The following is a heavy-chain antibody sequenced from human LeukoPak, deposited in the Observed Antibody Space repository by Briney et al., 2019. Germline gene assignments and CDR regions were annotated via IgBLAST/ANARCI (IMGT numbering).Heavy chain of an antibody. D-gene: IGHD3-22*01. Sequence: SETLSLTCTVSGGSISSSDYYWGLIRQPPGKGLEWIGRISYSGTSYYNPSLKRRITISVDTSNNQFSLKMTSVTAADTAVYFCARLIHSYYYDSSGYYSYYYMDVWGKGTTVTVSS. J-gene: IGHJ6*03. V-gene: IGHV4-39*01. CDR1: GGSISSSDYY. CDR3: ARLIHSYYYDSSGYYSYYYMDV. CDR2: ISYSGTS.